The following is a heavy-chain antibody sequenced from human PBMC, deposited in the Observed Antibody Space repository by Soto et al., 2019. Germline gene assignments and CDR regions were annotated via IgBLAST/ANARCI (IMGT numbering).Heavy chain of an antibody. CDR1: GGSISSSNW. V-gene: IGHV4-4*02. Sequence: SETLSLTCAVSGGSISSSNWWSWVRQPPGKGLEWIGEIYHSGSTNYNPSLKSRVTISVDKSKNQFSLKLSSVTAADTAVYYCARQAICSGGSCYPIDYWGQGTLVTVSS. CDR3: ARQAICSGGSCYPIDY. D-gene: IGHD2-15*01. J-gene: IGHJ4*02. CDR2: IYHSGST.